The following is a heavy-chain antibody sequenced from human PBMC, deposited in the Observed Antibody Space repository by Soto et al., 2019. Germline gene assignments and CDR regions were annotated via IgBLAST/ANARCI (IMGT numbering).Heavy chain of an antibody. D-gene: IGHD3-16*01. V-gene: IGHV4-59*01. CDR1: GGSISSYY. CDR3: ARGALGAQDWFDP. J-gene: IGHJ5*02. Sequence: SETLSLTCTVSGGSISSYYWSWIRQPPGKGLEWIGYIYYSGSTNHNPSLRSRVTISVDTSKNQFSLKLSSVTAADTAVYYCARGALGAQDWFDPWGQGPLVTVSS. CDR2: IYYSGST.